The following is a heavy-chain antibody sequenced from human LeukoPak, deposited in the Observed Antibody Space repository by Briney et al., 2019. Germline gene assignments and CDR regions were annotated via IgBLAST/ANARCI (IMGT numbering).Heavy chain of an antibody. CDR2: IYPGGSDT. CDR3: ARHYDSGGYNVDY. V-gene: IGHV5-51*01. CDR1: GYTFTSYW. D-gene: IGHD3-22*01. Sequence: GESLKISCKGSGYTFTSYWIGWVRPMPGKGLEWMGIIYPGGSDTRYSLSFQGQVTISADKSISTAYLQWSSLKASDTAMYYCARHYDSGGYNVDYWGQGTLVTVSS. J-gene: IGHJ4*02.